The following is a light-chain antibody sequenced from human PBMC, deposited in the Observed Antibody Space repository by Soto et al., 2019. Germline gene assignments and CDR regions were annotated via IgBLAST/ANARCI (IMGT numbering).Light chain of an antibody. CDR3: QQYGSSPVS. V-gene: IGKV3-20*01. CDR1: QTVSSSS. CDR2: DAS. Sequence: EIVLAQSPGTLSLSPGESATLSCRASQTVSSSSLAWYQQKPGQAPRLLIYDASRRASGITERFSAGGSGTDFTFPISRLEPEDFAVYYCQQYGSSPVSFGQGTKVEIK. J-gene: IGKJ2*01.